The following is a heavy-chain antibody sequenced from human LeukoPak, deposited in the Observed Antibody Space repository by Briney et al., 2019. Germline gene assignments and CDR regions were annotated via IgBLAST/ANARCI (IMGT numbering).Heavy chain of an antibody. CDR1: GGSISSSSYY. Sequence: SETLSLTCSVSGGSISSSSYYWGWIRQPPGKGLEWIGSIYYSGSTYYNPSLKSRVTISVDTSKNQFSLKLSSVTAADTAVYYCARARHYYDSSGLTGYWGQGTLVTVSS. V-gene: IGHV4-39*07. CDR2: IYYSGST. CDR3: ARARHYYDSSGLTGY. J-gene: IGHJ4*02. D-gene: IGHD3-22*01.